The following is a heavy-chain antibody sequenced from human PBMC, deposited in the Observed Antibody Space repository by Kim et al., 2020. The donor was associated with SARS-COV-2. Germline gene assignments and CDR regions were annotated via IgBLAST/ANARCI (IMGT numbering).Heavy chain of an antibody. V-gene: IGHV4-39*01. CDR2: IYYSGST. CDR3: ARHGVDPSLPKEMATITGFDY. Sequence: SETLSLTCTVSGGSISSSSYYWGWIRQPPGKGLEWIGSIYYSGSTYYNPSLKSRVTISVDTSKNQFSLKLSSVTAADTAVYYCARHGVDPSLPKEMATITGFDYWGQGTLVTVSS. D-gene: IGHD5-12*01. J-gene: IGHJ4*02. CDR1: GGSISSSSYY.